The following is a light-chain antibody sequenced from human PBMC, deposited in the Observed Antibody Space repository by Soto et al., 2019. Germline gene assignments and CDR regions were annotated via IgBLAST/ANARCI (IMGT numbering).Light chain of an antibody. CDR1: QSVSIF. CDR2: DAS. CDR3: QQRSTWPWT. Sequence: EIVLTQSPGTLSLSPGDRATLSCRASQSVSIFLAWYQQKPGQAPRLLIYDASDKAAGIPVRFTGRGSGTDFTLTISSLEAEDFAVYYCQQRSTWPWTFGQGTRVEI. J-gene: IGKJ1*01. V-gene: IGKV3-11*01.